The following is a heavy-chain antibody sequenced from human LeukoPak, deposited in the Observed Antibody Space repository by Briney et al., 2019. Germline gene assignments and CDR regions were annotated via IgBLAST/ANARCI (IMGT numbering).Heavy chain of an antibody. V-gene: IGHV3-21*01. CDR3: ARGAMGQFDF. CDR1: GFPFCSYS. Sequence: GGSLRLSCAASGFPFCSYSMNWVRQAPGKGLEWVSSINRNSDTIHYADSVKGRFTISRDNAKNSLNLQMSSLRAEDAAVYYCARGAMGQFDFWGQGTLVTVSS. D-gene: IGHD5-18*01. J-gene: IGHJ4*02. CDR2: INRNSDTI.